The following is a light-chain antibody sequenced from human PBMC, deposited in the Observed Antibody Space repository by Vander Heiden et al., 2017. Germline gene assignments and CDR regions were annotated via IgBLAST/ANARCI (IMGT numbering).Light chain of an antibody. CDR3: LQTNSIPRT. Sequence: DIQMTRSPSSLSASLGDRVSITCRASQSISNYLNWYQQKSGEAPKLLISAASNLQSGVPSRFSGSGSGTDFTLTISSLQPEDFATYYCLQTNSIPRTFGQGTKVETK. CDR1: QSISNY. J-gene: IGKJ1*01. CDR2: AAS. V-gene: IGKV1-39*01.